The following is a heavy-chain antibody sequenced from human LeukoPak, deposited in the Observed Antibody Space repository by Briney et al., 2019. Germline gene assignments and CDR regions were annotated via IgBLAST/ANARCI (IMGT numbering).Heavy chain of an antibody. CDR1: GGSISSSSYY. CDR3: AGDITGGHWYSSSWYVLNY. D-gene: IGHD6-13*01. V-gene: IGHV4-39*01. Sequence: SETLSHTCTVSGGSISSSSYYWGWIRQPPGKGLEWIGSIYYSGSTYYNPSLKSRVTISVDTSKNQFSLKLSSVTAADTAVYYCAGDITGGHWYSSSWYVLNYWGQGTLVTVSS. J-gene: IGHJ4*02. CDR2: IYYSGST.